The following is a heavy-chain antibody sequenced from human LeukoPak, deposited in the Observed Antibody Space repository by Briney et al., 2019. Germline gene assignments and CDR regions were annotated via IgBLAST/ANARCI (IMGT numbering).Heavy chain of an antibody. CDR2: ISSSSTYI. J-gene: IGHJ4*02. CDR3: AREGYSNYFGY. CDR1: GFTFISYS. V-gene: IGHV3-21*01. D-gene: IGHD4-11*01. Sequence: GSLRLSCAASGFTFISYSMSWVRQAPGKGLEWVSSISSSSTYIYYADSVKGRFTISRDNAKNSLYLQMNSLRAEDTAVYYCAREGYSNYFGYWGQGTLVTVSS.